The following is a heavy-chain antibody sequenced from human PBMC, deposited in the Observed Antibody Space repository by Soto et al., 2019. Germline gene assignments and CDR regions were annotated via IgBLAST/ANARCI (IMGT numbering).Heavy chain of an antibody. Sequence: PXVSLRLSCAASGFNFDNSYMSWVRQAPGKGLEWVAILYSGGKSYYAESVRGRFTISRDISKNTLDLQMNRLTADDTAVYYCSKNNVAPAFVGFEYWGQGTLVTVSS. D-gene: IGHD2-2*01. CDR1: GFNFDNSY. J-gene: IGHJ4*02. CDR3: SKNNVAPAFVGFEY. V-gene: IGHV3-53*01. CDR2: LYSGGKS.